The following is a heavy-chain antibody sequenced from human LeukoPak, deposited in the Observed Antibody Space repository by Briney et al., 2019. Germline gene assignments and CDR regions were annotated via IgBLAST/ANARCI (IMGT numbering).Heavy chain of an antibody. Sequence: GGSLRLSCAASGFTFSDYYMSWIRQAPGKGLEWVSYISSSGSTIYYADSVKGRFTISRDNAKNSLYLQMNSLRAEDTAVYYCAREGVVVAATASFDYYYYMDVWGKGTTVTVSS. J-gene: IGHJ6*03. CDR3: AREGVVVAATASFDYYYYMDV. D-gene: IGHD2-15*01. CDR1: GFTFSDYY. V-gene: IGHV3-11*04. CDR2: ISSSGSTI.